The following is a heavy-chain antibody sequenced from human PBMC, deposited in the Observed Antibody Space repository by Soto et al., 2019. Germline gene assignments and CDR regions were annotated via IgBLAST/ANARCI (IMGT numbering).Heavy chain of an antibody. D-gene: IGHD6-19*01. V-gene: IGHV1-69*13. CDR1: RVAFSKFI. J-gene: IGHJ6*02. CDR3: AKVRYSSPMGYYYGMDV. CDR2: IIPIFGTA. Sequence: VKVSCKASRVAFSKFIVTWVRQAPGLGLEWVGGIIPIFGTANYAQKFQGRVTITADESTSTSYMEVNNLRSEDTAVYYCAKVRYSSPMGYYYGMDVWGQGTTVTVSS.